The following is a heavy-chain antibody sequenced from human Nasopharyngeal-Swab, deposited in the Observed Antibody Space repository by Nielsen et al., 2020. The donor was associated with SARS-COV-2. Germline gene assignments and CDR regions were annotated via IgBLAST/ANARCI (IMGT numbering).Heavy chain of an antibody. CDR2: IYHSGST. CDR1: GGSISSSNW. V-gene: IGHV4-4*02. Sequence: SETLSLTCAVSGGSISSSNWWSWVRQPPGKGLEWFGEIYHSGSTNYNPSLKSRVTISVDKSKNQFSLKLSSVTAADTAVYYCARVLAERAYYDFWSGYSDYYYGMDVWGQGTTVTVSS. D-gene: IGHD3-3*01. J-gene: IGHJ6*02. CDR3: ARVLAERAYYDFWSGYSDYYYGMDV.